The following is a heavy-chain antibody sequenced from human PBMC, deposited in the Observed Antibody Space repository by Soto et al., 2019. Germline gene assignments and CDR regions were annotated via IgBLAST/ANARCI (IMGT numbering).Heavy chain of an antibody. CDR3: AFGNLSYYFDY. CDR2: IWYDGSDK. CDR1: GFAFSSFG. V-gene: IGHV3-33*01. J-gene: IGHJ4*02. Sequence: QVQLVESGGGVVQPGTSLRPSCVASGFAFSSFGMHWVRQAPGKGLEWVAIIWYDGSDKYYGDSVKGRFTISRDNSKNTLFLQMNSLRAEDTAVYHCAFGNLSYYFDYWGQGTPVTVSS. D-gene: IGHD3-16*01.